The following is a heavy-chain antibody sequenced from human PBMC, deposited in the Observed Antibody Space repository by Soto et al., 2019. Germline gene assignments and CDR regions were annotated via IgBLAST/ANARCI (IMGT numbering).Heavy chain of an antibody. CDR1: GGTFTYYG. CDR2: IIPIIGPA. D-gene: IGHD3-22*01. J-gene: IGHJ5*02. V-gene: IGHV1-69*01. CDR3: ARDLGTTIAGPPRRETYGWLDP. Sequence: QVQLVQSGAEVKRPGSSVKLSCKASGGTFTYYGISRVRQAPGQGLEWMGGIIPIIGPATYAQKFQGRLTITADQSTSTASMELSSLGSEDTALYYCARDLGTTIAGPPRRETYGWLDPWGQGTLVTVSS.